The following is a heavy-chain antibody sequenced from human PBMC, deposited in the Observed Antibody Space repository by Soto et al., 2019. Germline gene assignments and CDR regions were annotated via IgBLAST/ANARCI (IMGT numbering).Heavy chain of an antibody. J-gene: IGHJ5*02. D-gene: IGHD6-19*01. Sequence: QVQLQESGPGLVKPSGTLSLTCAVSGGSISSSNWWSWVRQPPGKGLEWIGEIYHSGSTNYNPSLKSRVTISVDKSKNQFSLKLSSVTAADTAVYYCARDMGDRYSSGWYDWFDPWGQGTLVTVSS. CDR3: ARDMGDRYSSGWYDWFDP. V-gene: IGHV4-4*02. CDR1: GGSISSSNW. CDR2: IYHSGST.